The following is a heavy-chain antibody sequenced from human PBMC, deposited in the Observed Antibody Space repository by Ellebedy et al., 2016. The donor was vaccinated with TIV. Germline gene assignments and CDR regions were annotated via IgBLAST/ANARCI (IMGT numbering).Heavy chain of an antibody. CDR3: ARSRGHDTAMVTGTSEFDY. CDR2: IYSGGST. D-gene: IGHD5-18*01. V-gene: IGHV3-66*01. CDR1: GFTVSSNY. Sequence: PGGSLRLSCAASGFTVSSNYMSWVRQAPGKGLEWVSVIYSGGSTYYADSVKGRFTISRDNSKNTLYLQMNSLRAEDTAVYYCARSRGHDTAMVTGTSEFDYWGQGTLVTVSS. J-gene: IGHJ4*02.